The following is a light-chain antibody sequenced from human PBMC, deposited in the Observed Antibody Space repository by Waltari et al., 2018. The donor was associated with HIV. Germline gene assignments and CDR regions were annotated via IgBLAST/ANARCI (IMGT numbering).Light chain of an antibody. J-gene: IGLJ3*02. CDR1: GRHSSYA. CDR3: QTWGTGINWV. Sequence: QLVLTQSPSASAPLGASVKLTCTLSGRHSSYAIAWHQQQPEKGPSYLMKLNSDGSHKKGDGIPYRFSGSSSGAERYLTISSLQSEDEADYYCQTWGTGINWVFGGGTKLTVL. V-gene: IGLV4-69*01. CDR2: LNSDGSH.